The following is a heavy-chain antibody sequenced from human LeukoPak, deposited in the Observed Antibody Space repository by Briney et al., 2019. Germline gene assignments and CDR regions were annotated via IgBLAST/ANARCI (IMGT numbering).Heavy chain of an antibody. V-gene: IGHV1-2*02. J-gene: IGHJ4*02. D-gene: IGHD5-24*01. CDR2: INSNNGDT. CDR3: ARDGDGYNLD. Sequence: ASVKVSCKASRYTFTGYDLHWVRQAPGQGLEWVGGINSNNGDTHYAQNFQGRVTMTRDTSISTAYMELSRLGSDDTAVYYCARDGDGYNLDWGQGTLVTVSS. CDR1: RYTFTGYD.